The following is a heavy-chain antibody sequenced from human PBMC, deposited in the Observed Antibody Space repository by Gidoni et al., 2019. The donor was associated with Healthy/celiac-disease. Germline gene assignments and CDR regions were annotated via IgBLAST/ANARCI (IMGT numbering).Heavy chain of an antibody. D-gene: IGHD6-6*01. J-gene: IGHJ6*02. V-gene: IGHV1-69*01. CDR1: GGTFSSYA. CDR2: IIPIFGTA. CDR3: ARDLPYSSSHSLPPPYYYYGMDV. Sequence: AEVKKPGSSVKVSCKASGGTFSSYAISWVRQAPGQGLEWMGGIIPIFGTANYAQKFQGRVTITADESTSTAYMELSSLRSEDTAVYYCARDLPYSSSHSLPPPYYYYGMDVWGQGTTVTVSS.